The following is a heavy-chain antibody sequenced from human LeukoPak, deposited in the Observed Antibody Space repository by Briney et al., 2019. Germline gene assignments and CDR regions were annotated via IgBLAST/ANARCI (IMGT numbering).Heavy chain of an antibody. D-gene: IGHD6-13*01. Sequence: PGGSLRLSCAGSGFSFSTSGMHWVRQAPGKGLEWAALIKADGSDQYYAGSVKGRFTISRDNSKDTLFLQMNSLRVEDTAVYYCAKGRGTAGAPNTWYFDLWGRGTLITVSS. CDR2: IKADGSDQ. V-gene: IGHV3-30*02. J-gene: IGHJ2*01. CDR1: GFSFSTSG. CDR3: AKGRGTAGAPNTWYFDL.